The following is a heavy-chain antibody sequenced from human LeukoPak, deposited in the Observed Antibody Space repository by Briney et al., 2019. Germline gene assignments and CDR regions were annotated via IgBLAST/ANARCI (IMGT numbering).Heavy chain of an antibody. CDR3: ARFSDGRGYNYGYFIDY. D-gene: IGHD5-18*01. CDR1: GFTFSSYE. V-gene: IGHV3-11*03. Sequence: GGSLRLSCAASGFTFSSYEMSWIRQAPGKGLEWVSYISSSRSYTNYADSVKGRFTISRDSAKNSLYLQMNSLRAEDTAVYYCARFSDGRGYNYGYFIDYWGQGTLVTVSS. J-gene: IGHJ4*02. CDR2: ISSSRSYT.